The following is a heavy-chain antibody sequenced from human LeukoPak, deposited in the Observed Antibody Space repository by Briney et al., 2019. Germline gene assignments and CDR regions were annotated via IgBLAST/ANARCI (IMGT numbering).Heavy chain of an antibody. V-gene: IGHV4-30-4*01. D-gene: IGHD6-6*01. Sequence: PSETLSLTCTVSGGSISSGDYYWSWIRQPPGKGLEWIGYIYYSGSTYYNPSLKSRVTISVDTSKNQFSLKLSSVTAADTAVYYCARLQLVYYFDYWGQGTLVTVSS. CDR3: ARLQLVYYFDY. J-gene: IGHJ4*02. CDR2: IYYSGST. CDR1: GGSISSGDYY.